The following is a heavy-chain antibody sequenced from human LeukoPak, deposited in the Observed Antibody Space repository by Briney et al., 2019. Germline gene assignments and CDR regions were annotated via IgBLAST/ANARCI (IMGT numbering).Heavy chain of an antibody. J-gene: IGHJ4*02. CDR1: GYTFTSYG. D-gene: IGHD3-22*01. CDR2: LSVDNGNT. V-gene: IGHV1-18*01. CDR3: ARENYHDSSGNFDY. Sequence: GASVKVSCKASGYTFTSYGISWVRQAPGQGLEWMGWLSVDNGNTNYAQKLQGRVTMTPDTSPSTAYMELRSLRSDDTAVYYCARENYHDSSGNFDYWGQGTLVTVSS.